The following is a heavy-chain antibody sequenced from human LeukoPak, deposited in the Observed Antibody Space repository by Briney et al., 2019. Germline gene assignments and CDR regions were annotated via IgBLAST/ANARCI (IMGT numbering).Heavy chain of an antibody. CDR3: ARDLSVAGTTFGY. V-gene: IGHV4-4*02. Sequence: PSGTLSLTCAVSGGSISSSNWWSWVRQPPGKGLEWIGYIYYTGSTNYNPSLKSRVTISVDTSRNQFSLRLTSVTAADTAVYYCARDLSVAGTTFGYWGQGTLVTVSS. D-gene: IGHD6-19*01. CDR1: GGSISSSNW. J-gene: IGHJ4*02. CDR2: IYYTGST.